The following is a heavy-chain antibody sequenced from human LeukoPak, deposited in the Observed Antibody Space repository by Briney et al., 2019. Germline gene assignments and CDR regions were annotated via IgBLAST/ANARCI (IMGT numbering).Heavy chain of an antibody. CDR1: GGSVSTYY. J-gene: IGHJ4*02. CDR2: IYYSGST. V-gene: IGHV4-59*02. D-gene: IGHD2-15*01. Sequence: PSETLSLTCTVSGGSVSTYYWNWIRQPPGKGLEWIGYIYYSGSTNDNPSLKSRLTISVDTSNNQFSLKLSSVTAADTAVYYCAGTSGYCSGGNCYSAFDYWGQGTLVTVSS. CDR3: AGTSGYCSGGNCYSAFDY.